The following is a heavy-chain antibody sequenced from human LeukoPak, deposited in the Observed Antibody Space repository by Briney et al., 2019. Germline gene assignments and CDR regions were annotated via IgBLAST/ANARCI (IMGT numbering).Heavy chain of an antibody. CDR1: GFTFSSYA. CDR2: ISGSGSST. D-gene: IGHD3-10*01. Sequence: PGGSLRLSCAASGFTFSSYAMSWVRQAPGKGLEWVSSISGSGSSTYYADSVKGRFTISRDNSKNTLYLQMNSLRAEDTAVYYWGGGGFGEAYYYYYYMDVWGKGTTVTVSS. V-gene: IGHV3-23*01. CDR3: GGGGFGEAYYYYYYMDV. J-gene: IGHJ6*03.